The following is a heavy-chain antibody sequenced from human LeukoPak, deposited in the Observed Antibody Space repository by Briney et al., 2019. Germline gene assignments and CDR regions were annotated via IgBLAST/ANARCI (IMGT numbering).Heavy chain of an antibody. Sequence: GALRLSCAASGFTFSSYAMSWVRQAPGKGLEWVSAISGSGGSTYYADSVKGRFTISRDNSKNTPYLQMNSLRAEDTAVYYCASLIAVAGTDYWGQGTLVTVSS. CDR3: ASLIAVAGTDY. D-gene: IGHD6-19*01. J-gene: IGHJ4*02. V-gene: IGHV3-23*01. CDR2: ISGSGGST. CDR1: GFTFSSYA.